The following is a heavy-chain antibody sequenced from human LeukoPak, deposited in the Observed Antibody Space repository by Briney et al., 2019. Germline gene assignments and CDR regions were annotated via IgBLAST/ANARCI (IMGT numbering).Heavy chain of an antibody. CDR1: GGSISSSSYY. Sequence: SETLSLTCTVSGGSISSSSYYWGWIRQPPGKGLEWIGSIYYSGSTYYNPSLKSRVTMSVDTSKNHFSLKLRSVTAADTAVYYCAKHGELLSWFDPWGQGTQVTVSS. J-gene: IGHJ5*02. CDR2: IYYSGST. CDR3: AKHGELLSWFDP. D-gene: IGHD1-26*01. V-gene: IGHV4-39*01.